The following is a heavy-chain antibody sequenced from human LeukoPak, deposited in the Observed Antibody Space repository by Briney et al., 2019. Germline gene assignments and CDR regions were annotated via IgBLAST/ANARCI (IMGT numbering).Heavy chain of an antibody. V-gene: IGHV3-33*01. D-gene: IGHD4-17*01. CDR2: IWYDGENK. CDR1: GFTFSTYG. Sequence: GRSLRLSCAASGFTFSTYGMHWVRQAPGKGLEWVAVIWYDGENKYYADSVKGRFNISRDNSGNTLYLQMNSLRAEDTAVYYCARAINGDRTGYGMDVWGQGTTVTVSS. J-gene: IGHJ6*02. CDR3: ARAINGDRTGYGMDV.